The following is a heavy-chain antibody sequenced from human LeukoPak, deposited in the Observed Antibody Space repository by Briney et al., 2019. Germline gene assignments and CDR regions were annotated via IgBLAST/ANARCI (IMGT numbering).Heavy chain of an antibody. CDR2: INPSGGST. V-gene: IGHV1-46*01. CDR1: GYTFTSYY. D-gene: IGHD3-16*01. J-gene: IGHJ5*02. CDR3: ARDRARITFGDNWFDP. Sequence: ASVKVSCKASGYTFTSYYMHWVRQAPGQGLEWMGIINPSGGSTSYAQKFQGRVTMTRDMSTSTAYRELRSLRSDDTAVYYCARDRARITFGDNWFDPWGQGTLVTVSS.